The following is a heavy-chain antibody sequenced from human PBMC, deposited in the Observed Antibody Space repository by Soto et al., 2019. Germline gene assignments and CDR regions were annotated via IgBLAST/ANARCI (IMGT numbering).Heavy chain of an antibody. CDR2: IIPIFGTA. V-gene: IGHV1-69*01. D-gene: IGHD2-2*01. Sequence: QVQLVQSGAEVKKPGSSVKVSCKASGGTFSSYAISWVLQAPGQGLEWLGGIIPIFGTANYAQKFQGRVTITADESTSTAYMELSSLRSEDTAVYYCARAGRYCSSTSCSYNWFDPWGQGTLVTVSS. CDR1: GGTFSSYA. CDR3: ARAGRYCSSTSCSYNWFDP. J-gene: IGHJ5*02.